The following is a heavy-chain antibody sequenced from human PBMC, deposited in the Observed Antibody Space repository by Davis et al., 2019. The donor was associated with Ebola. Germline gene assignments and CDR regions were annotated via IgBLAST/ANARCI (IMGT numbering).Heavy chain of an antibody. CDR3: ARGQGWIFNY. J-gene: IGHJ4*02. D-gene: IGHD2-2*03. V-gene: IGHV3-7*01. CDR1: GFTLSNYG. CDR2: IKQDGSGE. Sequence: PGGSLRLSCAASGFTLSNYGMHWVRQAPGKGLEWVANIKQDGSGEDYVASVRGRFTISRDNAKTSVYLQMNSLRVEDTAMYYCARGQGWIFNYWGQGTLVTVSS.